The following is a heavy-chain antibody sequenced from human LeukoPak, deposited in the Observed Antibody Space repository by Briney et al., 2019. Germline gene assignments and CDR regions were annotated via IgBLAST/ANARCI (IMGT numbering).Heavy chain of an antibody. D-gene: IGHD2-15*01. CDR1: GGSFSGYY. V-gene: IGHV4-34*01. Sequence: PSETLSLTCAVYGGSFSGYYWSWIRQPPGEGLEWIGETNHSGSTNYNPSLKSRVTISVDTSKNQFSLKLSSVTAADTAVYYCARGQCSGGSCYFGYWGQGTLVTVSS. CDR3: ARGQCSGGSCYFGY. J-gene: IGHJ4*02. CDR2: TNHSGST.